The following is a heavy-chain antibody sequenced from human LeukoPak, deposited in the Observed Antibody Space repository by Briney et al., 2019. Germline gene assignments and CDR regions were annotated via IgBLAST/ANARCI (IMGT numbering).Heavy chain of an antibody. CDR2: ISAYNGST. CDR3: ARDVLAVVVAAAITNWFDP. D-gene: IGHD2-2*01. V-gene: IGHV1-18*01. Sequence: AAVTVTCKSSAYTFTTYGINRVRQAPGQGLERMGFISAYNGSTNYARKLQGRVTMATYTSTSTVYMELRSLRSDDTDVYYCARDVLAVVVAAAITNWFDPWGQGTLVTVSS. J-gene: IGHJ5*02. CDR1: AYTFTTYG.